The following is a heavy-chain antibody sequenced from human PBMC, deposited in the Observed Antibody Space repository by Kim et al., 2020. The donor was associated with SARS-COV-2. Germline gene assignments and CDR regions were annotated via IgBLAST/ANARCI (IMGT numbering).Heavy chain of an antibody. V-gene: IGHV3-7*01. Sequence: GGSLRLSCAASGFTFSRHWMSWVRQAPGKGLEWLAKFNQDGSDIHCVDSVKGRFTISRDNAKSSVYLQMNSLRAEDTAVYYCAAEYSSGWSWEFDDWGQGTLGAVPS. CDR3: AAEYSSGWSWEFDD. CDR2: FNQDGSDI. D-gene: IGHD6-19*01. CDR1: GFTFSRHW. J-gene: IGHJ4*02.